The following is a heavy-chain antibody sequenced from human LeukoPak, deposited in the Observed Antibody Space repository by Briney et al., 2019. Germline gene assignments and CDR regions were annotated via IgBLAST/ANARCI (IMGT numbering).Heavy chain of an antibody. CDR2: ISSSSSGSYK. CDR1: GFTFGIYC. D-gene: IGHD3-10*01. V-gene: IGHV3-21*01. Sequence: PGGSLRLSCAASGFTFGIYCMNWVRQAPGKGLEWVSSISSSSSGSYKYYADSVKGRFTISRDNAKNSLYLQMDSPRAEDTAMYYCARAQTELQYYFDYWGQGTLVTVSS. CDR3: ARAQTELQYYFDY. J-gene: IGHJ4*02.